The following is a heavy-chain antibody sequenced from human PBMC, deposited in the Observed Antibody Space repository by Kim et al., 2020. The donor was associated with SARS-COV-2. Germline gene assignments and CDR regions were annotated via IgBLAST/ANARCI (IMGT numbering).Heavy chain of an antibody. Sequence: TVTMKSRITINSDTTKNQFSLRLNSVTPEDTAVYYCARELQSYGMDVWGQGTTVTVSS. D-gene: IGHD4-4*01. J-gene: IGHJ6*02. V-gene: IGHV6-1*01. CDR3: ARELQSYGMDV.